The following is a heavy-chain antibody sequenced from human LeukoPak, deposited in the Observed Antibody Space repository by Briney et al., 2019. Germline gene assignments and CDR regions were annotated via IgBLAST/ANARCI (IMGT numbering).Heavy chain of an antibody. CDR2: IYPGDSDT. V-gene: IGHV5-51*01. CDR3: AIKYYYYYGMDV. CDR1: GFTFSTSW. J-gene: IGHJ6*02. Sequence: GESLKISCKGSGFTFSTSWIAWARQMPGKGLEWMGIIYPGDSDTRYSPSFQGQVTISADKSISTAYLQWSSLKASDTAMYYCAIKYYYYYGMDVWGQGTTVTVSS.